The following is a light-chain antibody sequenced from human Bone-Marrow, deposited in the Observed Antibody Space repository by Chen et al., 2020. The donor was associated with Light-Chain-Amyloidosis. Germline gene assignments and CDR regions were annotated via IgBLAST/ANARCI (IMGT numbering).Light chain of an antibody. Sequence: SYELPQPPSVPASPAQTARLTCSGDDLPTKYAYWYQQKPGQAPELVIHRDTERPSGISERFSGSSSGTTATLTISGVQAEDEADYHCQSADSSGTYEVIFGGGTKLTVL. CDR3: QSADSSGTYEVI. CDR2: RDT. J-gene: IGLJ2*01. CDR1: DLPTKY. V-gene: IGLV3-25*03.